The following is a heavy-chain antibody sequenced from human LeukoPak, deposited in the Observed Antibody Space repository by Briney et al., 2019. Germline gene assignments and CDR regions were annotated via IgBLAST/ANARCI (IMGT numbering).Heavy chain of an antibody. CDR1: GGSFSGYY. Sequence: SETLSLTCAVYGGSFSGYYWGWIRQSPGKGLEWIGHIYYSGSTYYNPSLTSGGTISVDTSKNQFSLKLSSVTAADTAVYYCARQRGGYSGEDFDYWGQGTLVTVSS. CDR3: ARQRGGYSGEDFDY. V-gene: IGHV4-34*01. D-gene: IGHD1-26*01. J-gene: IGHJ4*02. CDR2: IYYSGST.